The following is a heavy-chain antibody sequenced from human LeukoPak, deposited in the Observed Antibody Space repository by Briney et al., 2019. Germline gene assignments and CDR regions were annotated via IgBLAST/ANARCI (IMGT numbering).Heavy chain of an antibody. CDR3: ARGGGWDV. CDR2: INHNGNVN. J-gene: IGHJ6*02. Sequence: GGSLRLSCAASGFTFSSYWMNWARQAPGKGLEWVASINHNGNVNYYVDSVKGRFTISRDNAKNSLYLQMSNLRAEDTAVYFWARGGGWDVWAKGPRSPSP. V-gene: IGHV3-7*03. CDR1: GFTFSSYW. D-gene: IGHD2-15*01.